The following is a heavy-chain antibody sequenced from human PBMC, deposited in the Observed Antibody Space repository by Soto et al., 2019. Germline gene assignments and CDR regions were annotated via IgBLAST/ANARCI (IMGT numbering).Heavy chain of an antibody. CDR2: ISAYNGNT. Sequence: ASVKVSCKASGYTFTSYGISWVRQAPGQGLEWMGWISAYNGNTNYAQKLQGRVTMTTDTSTSTAYMELRSLRSDDTAVYYCARSYYYGSGSISFDYWGQGTLVTVSS. V-gene: IGHV1-18*01. J-gene: IGHJ4*02. D-gene: IGHD3-10*01. CDR1: GYTFTSYG. CDR3: ARSYYYGSGSISFDY.